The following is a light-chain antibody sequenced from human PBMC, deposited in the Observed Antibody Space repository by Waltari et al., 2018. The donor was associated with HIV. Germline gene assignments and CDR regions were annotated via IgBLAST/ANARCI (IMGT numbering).Light chain of an antibody. Sequence: QSVLPQPPSVSAAPGATVIISCSGSRSKLGNNYVSCYQQFPGTAPKLFIYDDDLRHSGIPDRFSGSRSGTSATLGITGLQTGDEADYYCGTWDTTLSAVVFGGGTKLTVL. CDR2: DDD. CDR1: RSKLGNNY. J-gene: IGLJ2*01. CDR3: GTWDTTLSAVV. V-gene: IGLV1-51*01.